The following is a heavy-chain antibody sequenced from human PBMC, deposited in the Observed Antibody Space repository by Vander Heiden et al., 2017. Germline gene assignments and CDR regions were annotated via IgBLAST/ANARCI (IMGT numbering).Heavy chain of an antibody. CDR2: MNPNSGNT. Sequence: QVQLVQSGAEVKKPGASVKVSCKASGYTFSRYDINWVRQAAVQGLEWMGWMNPNSGNTGYAQKFQGRVTMTRSTSISTAYMELSSLTSEDTAVYYCAREGVVVTPIPDPFDIWGQGTMVTVS. J-gene: IGHJ3*02. CDR3: AREGVVVTPIPDPFDI. V-gene: IGHV1-8*01. D-gene: IGHD2-21*02. CDR1: GYTFSRYD.